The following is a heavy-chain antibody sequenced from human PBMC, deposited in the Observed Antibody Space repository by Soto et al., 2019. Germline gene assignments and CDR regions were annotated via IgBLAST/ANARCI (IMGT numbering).Heavy chain of an antibody. CDR2: IYWDDDK. V-gene: IGHV2-5*02. Sequence: QITLKESGPTLVKPTQTLTLTCTFSGFSLSSNGVGVGWIRQPPGKALEWLALIYWDDDKRYSPSLKSRLTITKDTSKNQVVLTLTKLDTVDTATYYCARGGWTTYYSPFFDYWGQGTPVTVSS. CDR1: GFSLSSNGVG. D-gene: IGHD3-10*01. J-gene: IGHJ4*02. CDR3: ARGGWTTYYSPFFDY.